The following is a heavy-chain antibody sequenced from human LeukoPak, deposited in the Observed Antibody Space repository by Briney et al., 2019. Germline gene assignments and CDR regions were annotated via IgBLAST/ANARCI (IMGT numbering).Heavy chain of an antibody. D-gene: IGHD4-17*01. Sequence: SVKVSCKASGGTFSSYAISWVRQGPGQGLEWMGGIIPIFGTANYAQKFQGRVTITADESTSTAYMELSSLRSEDTAVYYCARIVTHDYGDLDYWGQGTLVTVSS. CDR1: GGTFSSYA. V-gene: IGHV1-69*13. J-gene: IGHJ4*02. CDR2: IIPIFGTA. CDR3: ARIVTHDYGDLDY.